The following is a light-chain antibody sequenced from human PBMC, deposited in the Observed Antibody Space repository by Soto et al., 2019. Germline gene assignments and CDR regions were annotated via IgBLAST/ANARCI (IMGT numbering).Light chain of an antibody. J-gene: IGKJ4*01. CDR1: QSISSW. V-gene: IGKV1-5*03. CDR2: KAS. CDR3: QQYNSYTLT. Sequence: DIQMTQSPSTLSASVGDRVTITCRASQSISSWLAWYQQKPGKAPKLLIYKASSLESGVPSRFSGCGSGTEFTLTISSLQPDDFATYYCQQYNSYTLTFGGATKVEIK.